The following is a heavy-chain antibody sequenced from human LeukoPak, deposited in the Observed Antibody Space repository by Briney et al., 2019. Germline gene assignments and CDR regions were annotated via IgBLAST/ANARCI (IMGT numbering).Heavy chain of an antibody. D-gene: IGHD3-10*01. CDR3: TRELREVDY. V-gene: IGHV3-49*03. Sequence: GGSLRLSCTASGFTFGDYAMSWFSQAPGKGLEWVGFIRSKAYGGTTEYAASVKGRFTISRDDSKSIAYLQMNSLKTEDTAVYYCTRELREVDYWGQGTLVTVSS. CDR1: GFTFGDYA. CDR2: IRSKAYGGTT. J-gene: IGHJ4*02.